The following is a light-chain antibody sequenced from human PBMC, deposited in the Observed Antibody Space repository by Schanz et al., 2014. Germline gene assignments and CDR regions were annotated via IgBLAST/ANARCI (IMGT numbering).Light chain of an antibody. V-gene: IGKV3D-15*01. CDR2: DAS. CDR1: QSVSSSY. J-gene: IGKJ1*01. CDR3: QQYDNWWT. Sequence: EIVMTQSPATLSLSPGERATLSCRASQSVSSSYLAWYQQKPGQAPSLLIYDASNRATGIPARFSGSGSGTDFTLTISSLQSEDFVVYYCQQYDNWWTFGPGTKVEIK.